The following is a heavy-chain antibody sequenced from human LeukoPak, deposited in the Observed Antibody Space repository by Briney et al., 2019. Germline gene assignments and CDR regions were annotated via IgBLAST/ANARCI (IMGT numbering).Heavy chain of an antibody. D-gene: IGHD3-16*02. Sequence: ASVKVSCKASGGTFSSYAISWVRQAPGQGLEWMGGIIPIFGTANYAQKFQGRVTITADESTSTAYMELSSLRSEDTAVYYCARALRRGLSPFDPWGQGTLVTVSS. V-gene: IGHV1-69*13. J-gene: IGHJ5*02. CDR1: GGTFSSYA. CDR2: IIPIFGTA. CDR3: ARALRRGLSPFDP.